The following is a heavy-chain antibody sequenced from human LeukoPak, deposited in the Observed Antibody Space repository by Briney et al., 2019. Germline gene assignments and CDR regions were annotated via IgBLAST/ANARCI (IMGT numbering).Heavy chain of an antibody. J-gene: IGHJ4*02. CDR2: ISGSGTTK. Sequence: QTGGSLRLSCAASGFTFSRYTMNWVRQAPGKGLEWVSYISGSGTTKYYADSVKGRFTISRDNAKNSLYLQMNSLRAEDTAVYYCPRGSEWDLLGSCDYWGQGTLVTVSS. D-gene: IGHD1-26*01. CDR3: PRGSEWDLLGSCDY. V-gene: IGHV3-48*04. CDR1: GFTFSRYT.